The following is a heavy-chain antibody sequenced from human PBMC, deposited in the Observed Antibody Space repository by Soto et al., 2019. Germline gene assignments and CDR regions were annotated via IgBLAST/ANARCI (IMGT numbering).Heavy chain of an antibody. CDR1: GFTFSDSW. Sequence: GGSLRLSCTASGFTFSDSWMTWVRQAPGKGLEWVARIKPDGSEKKYADSVKGRFSISRDNAKNSMYLQMDSLRGEDTAVYYCVRDPPNCSSTSCYAFHGMDVWGQGATVTVSS. CDR3: VRDPPNCSSTSCYAFHGMDV. V-gene: IGHV3-7*01. D-gene: IGHD2-2*01. CDR2: IKPDGSEK. J-gene: IGHJ6*02.